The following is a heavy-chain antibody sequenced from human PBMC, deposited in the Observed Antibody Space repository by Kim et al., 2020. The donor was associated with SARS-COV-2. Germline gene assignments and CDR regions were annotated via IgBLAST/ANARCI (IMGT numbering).Heavy chain of an antibody. J-gene: IGHJ4*02. Sequence: ASVKVSCKASGYTLSDHGITWMRQAPGQGLGWMGWISSYNDNTNYPEKFQGRVTMATDTTTNTAYMELRNLRSDDTAVYYCARISIYGSGSYVYWGQGTLVTVSS. CDR3: ARISIYGSGSYVY. CDR1: GYTLSDHG. D-gene: IGHD3-10*01. CDR2: ISSYNDNT. V-gene: IGHV1-18*04.